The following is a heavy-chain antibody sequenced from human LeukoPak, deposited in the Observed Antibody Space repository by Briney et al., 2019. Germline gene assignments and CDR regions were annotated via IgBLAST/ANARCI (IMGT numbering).Heavy chain of an antibody. J-gene: IGHJ5*02. D-gene: IGHD6-25*01. Sequence: GGSLRLSCAASGFTFSSYWMSWVRQAPGKGLEWVANIKQDGSEKYYVDSVKGRFTISRDNAKNSLYLQMNSLRAEDTAVYYCARARDSGVDWFDPWGQGALVTVSS. V-gene: IGHV3-7*01. CDR3: ARARDSGVDWFDP. CDR2: IKQDGSEK. CDR1: GFTFSSYW.